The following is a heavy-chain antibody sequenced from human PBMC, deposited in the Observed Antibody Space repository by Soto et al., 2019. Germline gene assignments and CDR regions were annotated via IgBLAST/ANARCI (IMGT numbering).Heavy chain of an antibody. CDR1: GFTFSSYW. Sequence: GGSLRLSCAASGFTFSSYWMSWVRQAPGKGLEWVANIKQDGSEKYYVDSVKGRFTISRDNAKNSLYLQMNSLRAEDTAVYYCATGTGGGSGTFDAFDIWGQGTMVTVSS. V-gene: IGHV3-7*01. J-gene: IGHJ3*02. D-gene: IGHD3-10*01. CDR2: IKQDGSEK. CDR3: ATGTGGGSGTFDAFDI.